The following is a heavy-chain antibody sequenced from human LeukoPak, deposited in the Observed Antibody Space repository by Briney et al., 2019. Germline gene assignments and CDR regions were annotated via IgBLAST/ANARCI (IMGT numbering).Heavy chain of an antibody. CDR2: IYPGDSDT. D-gene: IGHD6-13*01. V-gene: IGHV5-51*01. J-gene: IGHJ4*02. Sequence: PGESLKISCKGSGYSFPSYWIARVRQMPGKGLEWMGIIYPGDSDTRYSPSFQGQVTFSADKSISAAYLQWRSLKASDTAIYYCARRDYASSWHFDYWGQGTLVTVSS. CDR1: GYSFPSYW. CDR3: ARRDYASSWHFDY.